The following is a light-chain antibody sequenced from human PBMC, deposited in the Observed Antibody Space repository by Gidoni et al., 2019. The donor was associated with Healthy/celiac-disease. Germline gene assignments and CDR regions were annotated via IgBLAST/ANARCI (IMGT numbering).Light chain of an antibody. V-gene: IGKV4-1*01. CDR2: WAS. CDR3: QQYYSTFIT. J-gene: IGKJ5*01. CDR1: QSVLYSSNTKNY. Sequence: DIVMTQSPDSLAVSLGERATINCKSSQSVLYSSNTKNYLAWYQQKPGQPPKLLIYWASTRESGVPDRFSGSGSGTDFTLTISSLQAEDVAVYYCQQYYSTFITFGQGTRLEIK.